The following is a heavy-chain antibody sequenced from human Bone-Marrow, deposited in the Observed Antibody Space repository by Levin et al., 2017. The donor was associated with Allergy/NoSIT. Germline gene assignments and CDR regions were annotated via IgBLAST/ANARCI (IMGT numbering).Heavy chain of an antibody. V-gene: IGHV4-59*01. CDR1: GVSIRSYY. CDR2: IFHSGST. Sequence: SETLSLTCNVSGVSIRSYYWTWIRQPPGKGLEWIGYIFHSGSTNYSPSLKSRVAMSVDTSKNQFSLSLNSVTVADTAVYYCAREVGSTRAFDVWGLGTLVTVSS. J-gene: IGHJ3*01. CDR3: AREVGSTRAFDV. D-gene: IGHD1-26*01.